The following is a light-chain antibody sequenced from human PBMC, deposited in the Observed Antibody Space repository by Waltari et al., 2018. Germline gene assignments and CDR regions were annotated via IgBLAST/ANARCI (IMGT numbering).Light chain of an antibody. CDR2: GVS. CDR1: QNVSDN. CDR3: QQYMNWPPGYT. J-gene: IGKJ2*01. Sequence: ELLMTQSPVALSVSTGERATLSCRASQNVSDNLAWYQQRPGQAPALLIYGVSIRAPGVPDRFSGGGSATHFTLTINSLQSSDSAVYYCQQYMNWPPGYTFGQGTKVEIK. V-gene: IGKV3-15*01.